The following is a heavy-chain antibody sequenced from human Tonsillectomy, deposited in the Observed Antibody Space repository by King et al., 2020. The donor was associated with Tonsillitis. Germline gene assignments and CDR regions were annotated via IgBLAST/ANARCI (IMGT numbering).Heavy chain of an antibody. CDR3: AKDRGEMATIGFDY. Sequence: VQLVESGGGVVQPGRSLRLSCAASGFTFSNYGMHWVRQAPGKGVEWVAVISYDGSNKYYADSVKGRFTISRDNSKNTLSLQMNSLRTEDTAVYYCAKDRGEMATIGFDYWGQGTLVTVSS. CDR2: ISYDGSNK. CDR1: GFTFSNYG. J-gene: IGHJ4*02. V-gene: IGHV3-30*18. D-gene: IGHD5-24*01.